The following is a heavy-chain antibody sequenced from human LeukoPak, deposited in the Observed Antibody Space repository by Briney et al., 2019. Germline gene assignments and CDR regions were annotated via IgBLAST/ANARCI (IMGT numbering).Heavy chain of an antibody. CDR3: AREYCSSTSCFPEMDWFDP. Sequence: PSETLSLTCTVSGGSISSGSYYWSWIRQPAGKGLEWIGRIYTSGSTNYNPSLKSRVTISVDTSKNQFSLKLSSVTAADTAVYYCAREYCSSTSCFPEMDWFDPWSQGTLVTVSS. CDR1: GGSISSGSYY. D-gene: IGHD2-2*01. J-gene: IGHJ5*02. CDR2: IYTSGST. V-gene: IGHV4-61*02.